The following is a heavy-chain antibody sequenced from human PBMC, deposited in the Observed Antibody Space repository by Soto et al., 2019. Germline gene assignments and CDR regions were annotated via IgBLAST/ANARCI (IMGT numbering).Heavy chain of an antibody. D-gene: IGHD2-15*01. J-gene: IGHJ4*01. CDR3: ARSLYCSGNTCYRTSDY. V-gene: IGHV3-11*05. Sequence: QVQLVESGGDLVKPGGSLRLSCAASGFIFGDYYMSWIRQAPGKGLEWVSYISSSSSYTNHADSVRGRFTVSRDNAKNSLYLQMSSLRAEDTAVYYCARSLYCSGNTCYRTSDYXXXGXXVTXXS. CDR2: ISSSSSYT. CDR1: GFIFGDYY.